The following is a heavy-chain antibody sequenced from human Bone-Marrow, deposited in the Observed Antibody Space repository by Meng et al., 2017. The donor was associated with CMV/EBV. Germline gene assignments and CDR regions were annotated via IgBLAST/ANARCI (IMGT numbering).Heavy chain of an antibody. CDR1: GFTFSSYG. J-gene: IGHJ6*02. Sequence: GESLKISCAASGFTFSSYGMHWVRQAPGKGLEWVAFIRYDGSNKYYADSVKGRFTISRDNSKNTLYLQMNSLRAEDTAVYYCARDRPYSSPDKYYYYYGMDVWGQGTTVTVSS. CDR2: IRYDGSNK. D-gene: IGHD6-13*01. V-gene: IGHV3-30*02. CDR3: ARDRPYSSPDKYYYYYGMDV.